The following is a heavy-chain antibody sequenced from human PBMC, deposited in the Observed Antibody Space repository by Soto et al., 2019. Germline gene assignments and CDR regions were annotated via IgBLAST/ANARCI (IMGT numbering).Heavy chain of an antibody. V-gene: IGHV1-69*13. D-gene: IGHD3-10*01. CDR2: IIPIFGTA. CDR3: ASRMVRGGLNWFDP. CDR1: GGTFSSYA. Sequence: ASVKVSCKASGGTFSSYAISWVRQAPGQGLEWMGGIIPIFGTANYAQKFQGRVTITADESTSTAYMELSSLRSEDTAVYYCASRMVRGGLNWFDPWGQGTLVTVSS. J-gene: IGHJ5*02.